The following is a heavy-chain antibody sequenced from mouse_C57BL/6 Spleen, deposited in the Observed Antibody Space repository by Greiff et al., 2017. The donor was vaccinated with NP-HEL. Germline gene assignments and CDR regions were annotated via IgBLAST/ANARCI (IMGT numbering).Heavy chain of an antibody. CDR3: ARDPRYEGYYAWYFDV. D-gene: IGHD2-3*01. CDR2: ISYDGSN. V-gene: IGHV3-6*01. CDR1: GYSITSGYY. J-gene: IGHJ1*03. Sequence: EVKLMESGPGLVKPSQSLSLTCSVTGYSITSGYYWNWIRQFPGNKLEWMGYISYDGSNNYNPSLKNRISITRDTSKNQFFLKLNSVTTEDTATYYCARDPRYEGYYAWYFDVWGTGTTVTVSS.